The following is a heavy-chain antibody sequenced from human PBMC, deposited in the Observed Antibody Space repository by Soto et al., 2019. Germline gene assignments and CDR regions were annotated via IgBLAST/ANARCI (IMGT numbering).Heavy chain of an antibody. D-gene: IGHD4-17*01. Sequence: QVQLVQSGAEVKTPGASVKVSCKASGYTFTSYDINWVRQATGQGLEWMGWMNPNSGNTGSAQKFQGRVTMTRDTFTRTAYMELSRLTSEDTAMYYCVRVVGAIDYWGQGTLVTVSS. CDR2: MNPNSGNT. CDR3: VRVVGAIDY. J-gene: IGHJ4*02. V-gene: IGHV1-8*01. CDR1: GYTFTSYD.